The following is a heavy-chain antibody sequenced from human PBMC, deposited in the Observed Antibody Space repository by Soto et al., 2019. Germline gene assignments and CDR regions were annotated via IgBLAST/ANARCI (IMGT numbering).Heavy chain of an antibody. CDR3: AREVCGYYYCYFDY. J-gene: IGHJ4*02. CDR2: IYYRGST. V-gene: IGHV4-30-4*01. CDR1: GGSISSGDYY. Sequence: QVQLQESGPGLVKPSQTLSLTCTVSGGSISSGDYYWSWIRQPPGKGLEWIGYIYYRGSTYYNPSLKGRGTTSVDPSKNQFPLKLSSVTAADTAVYYCAREVCGYYYCYFDYWGQGTLVTVSS. D-gene: IGHD3-22*01.